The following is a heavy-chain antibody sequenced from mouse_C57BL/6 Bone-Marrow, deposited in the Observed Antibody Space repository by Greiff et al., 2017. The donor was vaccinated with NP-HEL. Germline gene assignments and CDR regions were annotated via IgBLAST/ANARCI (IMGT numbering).Heavy chain of an antibody. V-gene: IGHV1-64*01. Sequence: LQESGAELVKPGASVKLSCKASGYTFTSYWMHWVKQRPGQGLEWIGMIHPNSGSTNYNEKFKSKATLTVDKSSSTAYMQLSSLTSEDSAVYYCARLEWLAWFAYWGQGTLVTVSA. D-gene: IGHD2-2*01. CDR1: GYTFTSYW. J-gene: IGHJ3*01. CDR3: ARLEWLAWFAY. CDR2: IHPNSGST.